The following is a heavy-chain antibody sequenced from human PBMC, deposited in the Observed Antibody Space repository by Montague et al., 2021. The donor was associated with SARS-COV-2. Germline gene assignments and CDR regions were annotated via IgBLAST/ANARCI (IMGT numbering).Heavy chain of an antibody. J-gene: IGHJ4*02. V-gene: IGHV3-48*03. Sequence: SLRLSCSASGFTFSSYEMNWVRQAPEKGLEWVSYISSSGSTIYYXDSVKGRFTISRDNAKNSLYLQMNSLRAEDTAVYYCARADTAMVIYFDYWGREPWSPSPQ. CDR3: ARADTAMVIYFDY. CDR2: ISSSGSTI. CDR1: GFTFSSYE. D-gene: IGHD5-18*01.